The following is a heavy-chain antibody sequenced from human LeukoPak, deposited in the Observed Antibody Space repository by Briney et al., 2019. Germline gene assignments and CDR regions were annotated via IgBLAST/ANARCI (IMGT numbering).Heavy chain of an antibody. V-gene: IGHV3-30*02. CDR2: IRYDGSTK. Sequence: GGSLRLSCAASGFSFNTYGMHWVRQAPGKGLEWVAYIRYDGSTKYYADSVRGRFTISRDNSKNTLYLEMNSLRAEDTAVSYCAKKGGNYDYFDYWGQGNLVTVSS. D-gene: IGHD3-3*01. CDR3: AKKGGNYDYFDY. J-gene: IGHJ4*02. CDR1: GFSFNTYG.